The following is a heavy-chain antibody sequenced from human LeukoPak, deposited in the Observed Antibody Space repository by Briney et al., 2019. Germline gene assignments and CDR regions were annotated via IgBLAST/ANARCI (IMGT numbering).Heavy chain of an antibody. CDR1: GYTFTNYF. J-gene: IGHJ4*02. CDR3: ATYDYGDARRYYLYY. CDR2: INPSGGST. Sequence: ASVTVSYKASGYTFTNYFMHWVRQAPRQGLEWMEMINPSGGSTSYAQKFHARVTMTRDTSTSTVYMQVSSLRSDDTAVHYCATYDYGDARRYYLYYWGQGTVVPVSS. D-gene: IGHD4-17*01. V-gene: IGHV1-46*01.